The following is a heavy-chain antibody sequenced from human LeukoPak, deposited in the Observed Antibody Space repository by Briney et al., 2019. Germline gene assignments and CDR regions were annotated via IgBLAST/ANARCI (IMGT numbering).Heavy chain of an antibody. CDR2: ISAYNGNT. V-gene: IGHV1-18*01. J-gene: IGHJ4*02. Sequence: ASVKVSCKASGYTFTSYGISWVRQAPGQGLEWMGWISAYNGNTNYAQKLQGRVTMTTDTSTSTAYMELRSLRSDDTAVYYCARGDYYDSSAHFDYWSQGTLVTVSS. D-gene: IGHD3-22*01. CDR3: ARGDYYDSSAHFDY. CDR1: GYTFTSYG.